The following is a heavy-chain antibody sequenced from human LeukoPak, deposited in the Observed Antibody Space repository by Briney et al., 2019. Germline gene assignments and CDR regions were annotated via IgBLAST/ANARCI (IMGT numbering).Heavy chain of an antibody. J-gene: IGHJ4*02. CDR3: AKLGPLYQLLHFDY. Sequence: GGSLRLSCAASGFTFSSYWMHWVRQPPGKGLVWVSRINTDGSTTSYADSVKGRFTISRDNAKNTLYLQMNSLRAEDTAVYYCAKLGPLYQLLHFDYWGQGTLVTVSS. V-gene: IGHV3-74*01. CDR1: GFTFSSYW. D-gene: IGHD2-2*01. CDR2: INTDGSTT.